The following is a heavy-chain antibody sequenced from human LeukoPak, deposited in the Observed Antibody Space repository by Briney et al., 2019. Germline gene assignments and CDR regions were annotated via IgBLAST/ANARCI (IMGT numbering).Heavy chain of an antibody. Sequence: GASVKVSCKASGYTFTSYYMHWVRQAPGQGLEWMGLINPSGGNTSYAQKFQGRVTMTRDTSTSTAYMELSSLRSEDTAVYYCARGYYGSGSYYNWFDPWGQGTLVTVSS. CDR2: INPSGGNT. D-gene: IGHD3-10*01. V-gene: IGHV1-46*01. CDR3: ARGYYGSGSYYNWFDP. J-gene: IGHJ5*02. CDR1: GYTFTSYY.